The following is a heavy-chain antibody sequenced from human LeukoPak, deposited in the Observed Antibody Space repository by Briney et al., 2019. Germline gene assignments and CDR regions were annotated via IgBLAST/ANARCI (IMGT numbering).Heavy chain of an antibody. CDR2: ISAYNGNT. J-gene: IGHJ4*02. CDR3: ARDSHYYDSSGFTDY. V-gene: IGHV1-18*01. Sequence: GASVKVSCKASGYTFTSYGISWVRQAPGQGIEWMGWISAYNGNTNYAQKLQGRVTMTTDTSTTTAYMELRSLRSDDTAVYYCARDSHYYDSSGFTDYWGQGTLVTVSS. CDR1: GYTFTSYG. D-gene: IGHD3-22*01.